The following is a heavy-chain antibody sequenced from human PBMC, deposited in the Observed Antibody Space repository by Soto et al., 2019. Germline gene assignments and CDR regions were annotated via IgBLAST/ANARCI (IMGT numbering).Heavy chain of an antibody. Sequence: ASVKVSCKASGYTFTSYGINWVRQAPGQGLEWVGWISAYSGNTNYAQSLQGRVITTTDTSTNTAYMELTSLRSDDTAVYYCARRLRYFASDYWGQGTLVTVSS. D-gene: IGHD3-9*01. J-gene: IGHJ4*02. CDR1: GYTFTSYG. V-gene: IGHV1-18*01. CDR2: ISAYSGNT. CDR3: ARRLRYFASDY.